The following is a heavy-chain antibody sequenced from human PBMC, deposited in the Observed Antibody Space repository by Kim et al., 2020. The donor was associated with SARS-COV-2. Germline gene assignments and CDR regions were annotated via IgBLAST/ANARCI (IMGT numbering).Heavy chain of an antibody. CDR3: ARAYSNYVCDY. J-gene: IGHJ4*02. CDR2: ISSSSSYI. CDR1: GFTFSSYS. Sequence: GGSLRLSCAASGFTFSSYSMNWVRQAPGKGLEWVSSISSSSSYIYYTDSVKGRFTISRDNAKNSLYLQMNSLRAEDTAVYYCARAYSNYVCDYWGQGTLVTVSS. D-gene: IGHD4-4*01. V-gene: IGHV3-21*01.